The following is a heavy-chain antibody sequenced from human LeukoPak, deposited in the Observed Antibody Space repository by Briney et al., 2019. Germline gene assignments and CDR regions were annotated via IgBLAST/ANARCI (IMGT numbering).Heavy chain of an antibody. D-gene: IGHD6-13*01. Sequence: GGSLRLSCAASGFTVSSNYMSWVRQAPGKGLEWVSVIYSGGSSYYGDSVKGRFTISRDNSKNTLYLQMNSLRAEDTAVYYCARGGAAAGWCMDVWGQGTTVTVSS. J-gene: IGHJ6*02. V-gene: IGHV3-66*02. CDR3: ARGGAAAGWCMDV. CDR2: IYSGGSS. CDR1: GFTVSSNY.